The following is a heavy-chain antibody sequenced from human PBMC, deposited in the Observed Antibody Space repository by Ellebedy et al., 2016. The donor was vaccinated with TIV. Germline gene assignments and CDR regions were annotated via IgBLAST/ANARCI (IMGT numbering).Heavy chain of an antibody. CDR3: TTDLYYDSSGYRYFDY. CDR1: GFTFSNAW. V-gene: IGHV3-15*01. J-gene: IGHJ4*02. Sequence: PGGSLRLSCAASGFTFSNAWMSWVRQAPGKGLEWVGRIKTGGGTADYAAPVKGRFTISRDDSQNTLYLQMASLKTEDTAMYYCTTDLYYDSSGYRYFDYWGQGTLVTVSS. D-gene: IGHD3-22*01. CDR2: IKTGGGTA.